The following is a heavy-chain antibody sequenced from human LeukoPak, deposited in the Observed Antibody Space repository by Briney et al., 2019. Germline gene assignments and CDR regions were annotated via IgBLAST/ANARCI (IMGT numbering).Heavy chain of an antibody. V-gene: IGHV6-1*01. CDR2: TYYRSKWYN. D-gene: IGHD6-19*01. CDR1: GDSVSSNSAA. Sequence: SQTLSLTCAISGDSVSSNSAAWHWIRQSPSRGLEWLGRTYYRSKWYNGYAVFVKSRISVNPDTSKNQFSLQLNSMTPEDTAVYYCARSGSGGWIDYWGQGTLVTVSS. CDR3: ARSGSGGWIDY. J-gene: IGHJ4*02.